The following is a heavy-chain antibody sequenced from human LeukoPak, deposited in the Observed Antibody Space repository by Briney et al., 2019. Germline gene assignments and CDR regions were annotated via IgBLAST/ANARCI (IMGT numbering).Heavy chain of an antibody. CDR3: VKERPGKAYADF. V-gene: IGHV3-23*01. D-gene: IGHD1-26*01. CDR1: GFTFSSYA. Sequence: PGGSLGLSCAASGFTFSSYAMSWVRQAPGKGLEWVSAISGSGDKTYYADSVKGRFTISRDNSRFTVHLQMNSLRGEDTAVYYFVKERPGKAYADFWGHGTLVTVSS. CDR2: ISGSGDKT. J-gene: IGHJ4*01.